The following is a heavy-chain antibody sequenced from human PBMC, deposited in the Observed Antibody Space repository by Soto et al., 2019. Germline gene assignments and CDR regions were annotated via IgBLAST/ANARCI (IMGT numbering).Heavy chain of an antibody. CDR1: GFTFNNSA. CDR2: ISGTVGNT. D-gene: IGHD1-26*01. V-gene: IGHV3-23*01. CDR3: AKGTMGAQFYYFDP. Sequence: WGSLRLSCVASGFTFNNSAMSWVRQAPGKGLQWVSSISGTVGNTYYAESVKGRFTISRDTSKNTVYLQMNSLRAEDTAIYYCAKGTMGAQFYYFDPWGQGTLVTVSS. J-gene: IGHJ4*02.